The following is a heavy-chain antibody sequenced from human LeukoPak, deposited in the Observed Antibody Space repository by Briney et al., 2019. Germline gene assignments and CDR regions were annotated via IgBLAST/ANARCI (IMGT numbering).Heavy chain of an antibody. CDR2: INPAGTET. J-gene: IGHJ4*02. Sequence: GGSLRLSCAASGFSFSAYWMTWDRQAPGTGLEWVANINPAGTETYYVDPVKGRFTISRDNAKNLLYLQMNSLRAEDTAVYYCARFGYVAAVDLWGQGTLVTVSS. CDR3: ARFGYVAAVDL. CDR1: GFSFSAYW. V-gene: IGHV3-7*01. D-gene: IGHD2-15*01.